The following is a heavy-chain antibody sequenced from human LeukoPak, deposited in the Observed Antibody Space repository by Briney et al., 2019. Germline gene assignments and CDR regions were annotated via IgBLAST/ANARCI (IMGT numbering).Heavy chain of an antibody. D-gene: IGHD6-13*01. CDR1: GFTFDDYT. CDR2: ISWDGGST. CDR3: AKIAADGTEYYFDY. Sequence: PGGPLRLFCAASGFTFDDYTMHGLRQAPGKGVEGVSLISWDGGSTYYAVSVKGRFTISRDNSKNSLYLQMNSLRTEDTALYYCAKIAADGTEYYFDYWGQGTLVTVSS. J-gene: IGHJ4*02. V-gene: IGHV3-43*01.